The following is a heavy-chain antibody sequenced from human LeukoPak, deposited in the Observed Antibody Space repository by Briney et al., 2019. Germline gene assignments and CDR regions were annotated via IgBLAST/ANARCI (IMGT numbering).Heavy chain of an antibody. V-gene: IGHV1-24*01. CDR1: GYTLTELS. D-gene: IGHD1-14*01. J-gene: IGHJ4*02. CDR2: FDPEDGET. Sequence: ASVKVSCKVSGYTLTELSMHWVRQAPGKGLEWMGGFDPEDGETIYAQKFQGRVTMTEDTSTDTAYMELSSLRSEDTAVYYCAIFTVLPVTTHVASGVWGQGTLVTVSS. CDR3: AIFTVLPVTTHVASGV.